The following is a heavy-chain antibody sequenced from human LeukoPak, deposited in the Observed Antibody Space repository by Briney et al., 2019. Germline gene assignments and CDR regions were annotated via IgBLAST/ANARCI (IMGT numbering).Heavy chain of an antibody. J-gene: IGHJ5*02. V-gene: IGHV4-59*12. D-gene: IGHD3-9*01. Sequence: SETLSLTCTVSGGSISSYYWSWVRQPPGKGLEWIGNIYYNGNTNYNASLKSRVTISVDTSKNQFSLKLTSVTAADTAVYYCARDRKLTGYYAPWFDPWGQGTLVTVSS. CDR2: IYYNGNT. CDR1: GGSISSYY. CDR3: ARDRKLTGYYAPWFDP.